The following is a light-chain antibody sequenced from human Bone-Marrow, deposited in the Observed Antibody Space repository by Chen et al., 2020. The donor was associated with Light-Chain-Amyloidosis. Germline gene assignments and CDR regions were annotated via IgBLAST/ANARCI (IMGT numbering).Light chain of an antibody. V-gene: IGLV6-57*01. J-gene: IGLJ3*02. CDR3: QAYQGSSQGV. CDR2: EDD. Sequence: NFMLTQPHSVSESPGKTVIISCTRSSGSIATNYVQWYQQRPGSSPTTVIYEDDQRPSGVPDRFSGSIERSSNSASLTISGLKTEDEADYYCQAYQGSSQGVFGGGTKLTVL. CDR1: SGSIATNY.